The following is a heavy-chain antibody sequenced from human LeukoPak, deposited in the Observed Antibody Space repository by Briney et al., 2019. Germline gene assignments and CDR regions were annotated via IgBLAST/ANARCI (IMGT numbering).Heavy chain of an antibody. CDR2: IYYSGST. D-gene: IGHD4-23*01. V-gene: IGHV4-39*07. J-gene: IGHJ6*02. CDR3: ARYGGNPYYYYGMDV. Sequence: SETLSLTCTVSGGSISSSSYYWGWIRQPPGKGLEWIGSIYYSGSTYYIPSLKSRVTISVDTSKNQFSLKLSSVTAADTAVYYCARYGGNPYYYYGMDVWGQGTTVTVSS. CDR1: GGSISSSSYY.